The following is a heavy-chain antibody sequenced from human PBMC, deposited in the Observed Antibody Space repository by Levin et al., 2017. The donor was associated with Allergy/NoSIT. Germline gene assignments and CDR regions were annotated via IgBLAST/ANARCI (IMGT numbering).Heavy chain of an antibody. V-gene: IGHV1-18*01. Sequence: GASVKVSCKASGYTFTSYGISWVRQAPGQGLEWMGWISAYNGNTNYAQKLQGRVTMTTDTSTSTAYMELRSLRSDDTAVYYCARSVRGIAVAPNWDDYWGQGTLVTVSS. CDR3: ARSVRGIAVAPNWDDY. CDR2: ISAYNGNT. D-gene: IGHD6-19*01. CDR1: GYTFTSYG. J-gene: IGHJ4*02.